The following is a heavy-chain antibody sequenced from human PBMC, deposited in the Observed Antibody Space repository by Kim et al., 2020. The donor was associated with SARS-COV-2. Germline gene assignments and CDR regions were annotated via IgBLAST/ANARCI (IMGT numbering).Heavy chain of an antibody. Sequence: SETLSLTCTVSGASLRNSIYYWAWIRQPPGKGLQWIGMSYYRGSTYYNPSLKSRVSMSVDTSKNQVFLQMTSMTASDTAFYFCAKVAAHYGVQGWFDPWG. CDR2: SYYRGST. CDR1: GASLRNSIYY. CDR3: AKVAAHYGVQGWFDP. D-gene: IGHD3-10*01. J-gene: IGHJ5*02. V-gene: IGHV4-39*01.